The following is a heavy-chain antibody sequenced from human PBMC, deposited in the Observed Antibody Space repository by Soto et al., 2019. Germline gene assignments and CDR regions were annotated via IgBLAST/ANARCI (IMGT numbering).Heavy chain of an antibody. D-gene: IGHD1-26*01. CDR1: GFTFSSYE. Sequence: EVQLVESGGGLVQPGGSLRLSCAASGFTFSSYEMNWVRQAPGKGLEWVSYISSSGSTIYYADSVKGRFTISRDNAKNSLYLQMNSLRAEDTAVYYCAGGRRGWELLPGGYWGQGTLVTVSS. V-gene: IGHV3-48*03. J-gene: IGHJ4*02. CDR2: ISSSGSTI. CDR3: AGGRRGWELLPGGY.